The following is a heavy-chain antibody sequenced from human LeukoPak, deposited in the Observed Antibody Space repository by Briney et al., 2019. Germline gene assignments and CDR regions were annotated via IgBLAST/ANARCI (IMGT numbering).Heavy chain of an antibody. CDR2: IYHSGST. CDR1: GYSISSGYY. CDR3: ARNTNTVPNFHY. Sequence: PSETLSLTCTVSGYSISSGYYWGWIRQPPGKGLEWIGSIYHSGSTYYNPSLKSRVTISVDTSKNQFSLKLSSVTAADTAVYYCARNTNTVPNFHYWGQGTLVTVSP. V-gene: IGHV4-38-2*02. J-gene: IGHJ4*02. D-gene: IGHD4-17*01.